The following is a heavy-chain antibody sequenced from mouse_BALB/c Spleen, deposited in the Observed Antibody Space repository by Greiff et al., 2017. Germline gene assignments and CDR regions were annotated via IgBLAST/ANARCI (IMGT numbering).Heavy chain of an antibody. Sequence: EVHLVESGGDLVKPGGSLKLSCAASGFTFSSYGMSWVRQTPDKRLEWVATISSGGSYTYYPDSVKGRFTISRDNAKNTLYLQMSSLKSEDTAIYYCAQRGTGGVAYWGQGTLVTVSA. CDR1: GFTFSSYG. CDR2: ISSGGSYT. J-gene: IGHJ3*01. D-gene: IGHD4-1*01. V-gene: IGHV5-6*01. CDR3: AQRGTGGVAY.